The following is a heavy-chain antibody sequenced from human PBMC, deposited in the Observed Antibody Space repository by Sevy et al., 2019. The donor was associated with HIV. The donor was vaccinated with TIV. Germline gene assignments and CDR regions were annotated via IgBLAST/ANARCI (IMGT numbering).Heavy chain of an antibody. J-gene: IGHJ3*02. CDR3: AKDLTNYDILTGPSSWVDAFDI. V-gene: IGHV3-23*01. CDR1: GFTFSSYA. Sequence: GGSLRLSCAASGFTFSSYAMSWVRQAPEKGLEWVSAISGSGGSTYYADSVKGRFTISRDNSKNTLYLQMNSLRAEDTAVYYCAKDLTNYDILTGPSSWVDAFDIWGQGTMVTVSS. D-gene: IGHD3-9*01. CDR2: ISGSGGST.